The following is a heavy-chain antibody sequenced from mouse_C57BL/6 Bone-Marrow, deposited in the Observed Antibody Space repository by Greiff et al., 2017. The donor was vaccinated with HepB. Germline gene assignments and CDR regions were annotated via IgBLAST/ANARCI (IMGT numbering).Heavy chain of an antibody. Sequence: VKVVESGGGLVQPGGSLSLSCAASRFTFTDYYLSWVRQPPGKGLEWLGFIRNKANGYTTEYSASVKGRFTISRDNSQSILYLQMNALRAEDSATYYCARHSYPYDAMDYWGQGTSGTVSA. CDR3: ARHSYPYDAMDY. CDR1: RFTFTDYY. J-gene: IGHJ4*01. CDR2: IRNKANGYTT. V-gene: IGHV7-3*01.